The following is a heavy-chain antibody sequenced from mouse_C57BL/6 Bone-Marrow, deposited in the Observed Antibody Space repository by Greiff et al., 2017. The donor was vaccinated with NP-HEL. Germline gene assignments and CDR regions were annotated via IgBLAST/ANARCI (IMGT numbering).Heavy chain of an antibody. J-gene: IGHJ2*01. V-gene: IGHV1-69*01. CDR2: IDPSDSET. CDR3: ARGGFITTVAYFDY. CDR1: GYTFTSYW. Sequence: VQLQQPGAELVMPGASVKLSCKASGYTFTSYWMHWVKQRPGQGLEWIGEIDPSDSETNYNQKFKGKSTLTVDKSSSTAYMQLSSLTSVDSAVYDCARGGFITTVAYFDYWGQGTTLTVSS. D-gene: IGHD1-1*01.